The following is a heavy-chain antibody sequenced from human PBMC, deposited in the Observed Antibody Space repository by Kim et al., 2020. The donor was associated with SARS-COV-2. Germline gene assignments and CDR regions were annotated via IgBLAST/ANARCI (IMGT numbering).Heavy chain of an antibody. Sequence: GGSLRLSCAASGFTFSSYWMSWVRQAPGKGLEWVANIKQDGSEKYYVDSVKGRFTISRDNAKNSLYLQMNSLRAEDTAVYYCARDVRYDSSGYYVIFRDYWGQGTLVPVSS. D-gene: IGHD3-22*01. CDR3: ARDVRYDSSGYYVIFRDY. CDR1: GFTFSSYW. J-gene: IGHJ4*02. CDR2: IKQDGSEK. V-gene: IGHV3-7*01.